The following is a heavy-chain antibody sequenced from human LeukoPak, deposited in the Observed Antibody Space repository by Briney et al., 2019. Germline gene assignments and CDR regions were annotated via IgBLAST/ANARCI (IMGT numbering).Heavy chain of an antibody. D-gene: IGHD2-21*01. J-gene: IGHJ4*02. V-gene: IGHV3-23*01. CDR3: AKDRPIPSYYFDY. CDR1: GFTFSSYA. Sequence: GGSLRLSCAAPGFTFSSYAMSWVRQAPGKGLEWVSAISGSGGSTYYADSVKGRFTISRDNSKDTLYLQMNSLRAEDTAVYYCAKDRPIPSYYFDYWGQGTLVTVSS. CDR2: ISGSGGST.